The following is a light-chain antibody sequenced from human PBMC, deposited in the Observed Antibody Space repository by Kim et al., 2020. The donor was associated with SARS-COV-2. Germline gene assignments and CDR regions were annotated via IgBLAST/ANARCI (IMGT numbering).Light chain of an antibody. CDR2: DNN. J-gene: IGLJ3*02. V-gene: IGLV1-51*01. CDR1: SSNIGNNY. CDR3: GTWDSSLSAWV. Sequence: GQKVTISCSGSSSNIGNNYVSWYQQLPRTAPKLFIYDNNKRPSGIPDRFSGSKSGTSATLGITGLQTGDEADYYCGTWDSSLSAWVFGGGTQLTVL.